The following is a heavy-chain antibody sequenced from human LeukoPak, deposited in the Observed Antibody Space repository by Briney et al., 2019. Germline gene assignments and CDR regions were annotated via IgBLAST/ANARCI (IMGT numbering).Heavy chain of an antibody. Sequence: SETLSLTCTVSGGSFSSYYWTWIRQPPGKGLEWIGYIDHSGSTNYNPSLKSRVTISSDTSKNQFSLELSSVTAADTAVYYCARLKATVSIHAYFDYWGQGTLVTVSS. CDR2: IDHSGST. V-gene: IGHV4-59*01. CDR1: GGSFSSYY. CDR3: ARLKATVSIHAYFDY. D-gene: IGHD4-17*01. J-gene: IGHJ4*02.